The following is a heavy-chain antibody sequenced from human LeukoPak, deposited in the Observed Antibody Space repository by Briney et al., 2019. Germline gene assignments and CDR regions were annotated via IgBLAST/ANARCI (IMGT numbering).Heavy chain of an antibody. Sequence: GGSLRLSCAASGFTFSDYYMSWIRQAPGKGLEWVSYISSSGSTIYYADSVKGRFTISRDNAKNSLYLQMNSLRAEDTAVYYCARERPRYSLFYYYYYMDVWGKGTTVTVSS. CDR2: ISSSGSTI. D-gene: IGHD5-18*01. CDR3: ARERPRYSLFYYYYYMDV. CDR1: GFTFSDYY. J-gene: IGHJ6*03. V-gene: IGHV3-11*04.